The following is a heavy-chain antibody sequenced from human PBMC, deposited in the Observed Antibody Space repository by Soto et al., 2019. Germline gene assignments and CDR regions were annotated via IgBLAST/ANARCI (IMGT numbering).Heavy chain of an antibody. Sequence: QITLKESGPTLVKPTQTLTLTCTFSGFSLSTSGVGVGWIRQPPGKALEWLAIIYWDDDKRYSPSLKSRLTITKDTSNNQVVLTMTNMDPVDTSTYYCAHLQHVTWGATYFDYWGQGTLGTVSS. CDR2: IYWDDDK. CDR1: GFSLSTSGVG. J-gene: IGHJ4*02. D-gene: IGHD1-26*01. CDR3: AHLQHVTWGATYFDY. V-gene: IGHV2-5*02.